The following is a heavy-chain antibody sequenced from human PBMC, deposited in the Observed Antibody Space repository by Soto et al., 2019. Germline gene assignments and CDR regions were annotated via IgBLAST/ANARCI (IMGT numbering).Heavy chain of an antibody. V-gene: IGHV1-2*04. CDR2: INPNGGVT. J-gene: IGHJ6*03. Sequence: QVQLVQSGAEVKKPGASVTVSCRSSGDTFNDYYILWVRQAPGQGLEWMGWINPNGGVTKYAQKFQGWVSMARDTSIRTAYTQVSTLRPQEPAAYCCAGETGGATATFDYYFPYMEVGCTGTGVTASS. D-gene: IGHD7-27*01. CDR3: AGETGGATATFDYYFPYMEV. CDR1: GDTFNDYY.